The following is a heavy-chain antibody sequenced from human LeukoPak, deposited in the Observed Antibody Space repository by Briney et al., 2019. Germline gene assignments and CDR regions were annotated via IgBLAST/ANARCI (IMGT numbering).Heavy chain of an antibody. CDR3: ARESRDYFDY. V-gene: IGHV1-2*02. CDR2: INPNSGGT. Sequence: ASVKVSCKASGYTLTSYDINWVRQATGQGLEWMGWINPNSGGTNYAQKFQGRVTMTRDTSISTAYMELSRLRSDDTAVYYCARESRDYFDYWGQGTLVTVSS. CDR1: GYTLTSYD. J-gene: IGHJ4*02.